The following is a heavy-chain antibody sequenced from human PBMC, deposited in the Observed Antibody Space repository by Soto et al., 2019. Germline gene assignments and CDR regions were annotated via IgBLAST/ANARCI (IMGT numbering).Heavy chain of an antibody. Sequence: SETLSLTXAVYGGSFSGLYWSWIRQHPGKGLEWIGYIYYSGSTYYNPSLKSRVTISVDTSKNQFSLKLSSVTAADTAVYYCARVGCSGGSCYKETSPFDYWGQGTLVTVSS. CDR2: IYYSGST. J-gene: IGHJ4*02. D-gene: IGHD2-15*01. CDR1: GGSFSGLY. CDR3: ARVGCSGGSCYKETSPFDY. V-gene: IGHV4-31*11.